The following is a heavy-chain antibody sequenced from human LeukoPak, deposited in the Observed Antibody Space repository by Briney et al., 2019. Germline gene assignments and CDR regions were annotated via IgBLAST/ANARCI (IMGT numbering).Heavy chain of an antibody. V-gene: IGHV3-9*01. Sequence: PGGSLRLSCAASGFTFDGYAIHWVRQAPGKGLEWVSGISWNSGSIGYADSVKGRFTISRDNAKNSLYLQMNSLRAEGTALYYCAKDKGLLPYYFDYWGQGTLVTVSS. CDR1: GFTFDGYA. CDR2: ISWNSGSI. D-gene: IGHD3-22*01. J-gene: IGHJ4*02. CDR3: AKDKGLLPYYFDY.